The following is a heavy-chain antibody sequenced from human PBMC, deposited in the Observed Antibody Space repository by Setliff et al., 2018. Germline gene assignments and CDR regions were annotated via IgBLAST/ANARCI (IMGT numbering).Heavy chain of an antibody. CDR3: ARMSGFQYIDV. Sequence: SETLSLTCSVSGGSISSGSDYWTWIRQPAGKGLEWIGHIYTSGSTKYNSSLKSRVTISVDTSKNQFSLSLTSVTAADTAVYYCARMSGFQYIDVWGKGTTVTVSS. V-gene: IGHV4-61*09. D-gene: IGHD3-3*01. J-gene: IGHJ6*03. CDR2: IYTSGST. CDR1: GGSISSGSDY.